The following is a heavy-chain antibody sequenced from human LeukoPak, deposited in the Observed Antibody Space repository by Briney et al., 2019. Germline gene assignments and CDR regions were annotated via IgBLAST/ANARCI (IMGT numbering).Heavy chain of an antibody. CDR2: MNPNSGNT. V-gene: IGHV1-8*01. J-gene: IGHJ3*02. Sequence: ASVKVSCKAPGYTFTSYDINWVRQATGQGLEWMGWMNPNSGNTGYAQKFQGRVTMTRNTSISTAYMELSSLRSEDTAVYYCARFCRYYYDSSGYSSDAFDIWGQGTMVTVSS. CDR3: ARFCRYYYDSSGYSSDAFDI. D-gene: IGHD3-22*01. CDR1: GYTFTSYD.